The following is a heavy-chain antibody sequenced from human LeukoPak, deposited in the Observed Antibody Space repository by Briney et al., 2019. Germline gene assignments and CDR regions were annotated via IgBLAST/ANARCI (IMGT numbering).Heavy chain of an antibody. Sequence: TAGSLRLSCAASGFTFSAYAMTWVRHAPGKGLEWVSSIGSDNKRNYTESVKGRVAISRDNSKSMLFLQLNSVRAEDTALYYCARDVRSGSSYGGANDYWGQGTLVTVSS. J-gene: IGHJ4*02. CDR2: IGSDNKR. CDR1: GFTFSAYA. CDR3: ARDVRSGSSYGGANDY. D-gene: IGHD1-26*01. V-gene: IGHV3-23*01.